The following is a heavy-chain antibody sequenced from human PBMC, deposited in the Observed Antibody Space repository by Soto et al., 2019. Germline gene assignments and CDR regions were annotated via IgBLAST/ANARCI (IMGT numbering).Heavy chain of an antibody. CDR2: INHSGST. D-gene: IGHD3-22*01. CDR1: GGSFSGYY. Sequence: SETLSLTCAVYGGSFSGYYWSWIRQPPGKGLEWIGEINHSGSTNYNPSLKSRVTISVDTSKNQFSLKLSSVTAADTAVYYCARVYYYDSSGNWFDPWGQGTLVTVSS. CDR3: ARVYYYDSSGNWFDP. V-gene: IGHV4-34*01. J-gene: IGHJ5*02.